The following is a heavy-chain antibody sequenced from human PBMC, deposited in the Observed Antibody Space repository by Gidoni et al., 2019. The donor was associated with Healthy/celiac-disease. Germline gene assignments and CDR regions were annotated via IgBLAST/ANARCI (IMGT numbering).Heavy chain of an antibody. CDR1: GFSLSTSGVG. D-gene: IGHD3-3*01. CDR2: IYWDDDK. CDR3: AHRLLPPQLRFLEWSQYPEKNSVNYFDY. Sequence: QITLKESGPTLVKPTQTLTLTCTFSGFSLSTSGVGVGWIRQPPGKALEWLALIYWDDDKRYSPSLKSRLTITKDTSKNQVVLTMTNMDPVDTATYYCAHRLLPPQLRFLEWSQYPEKNSVNYFDYWGQGTLVTVSS. V-gene: IGHV2-5*02. J-gene: IGHJ4*02.